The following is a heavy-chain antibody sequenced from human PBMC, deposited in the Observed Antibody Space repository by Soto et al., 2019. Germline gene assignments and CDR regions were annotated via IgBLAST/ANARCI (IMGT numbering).Heavy chain of an antibody. Sequence: KPXATLSLTCTVSAGSISSYYWSWIRQPPGKGLEWIGYIFYTGSTNYNPSLKSRVTISLDTSNKQFSLKLSSVTAADTAVYYCARDRRGVRDGSNYWFDPWGQGTLVTVSS. D-gene: IGHD3-10*01. V-gene: IGHV4-59*01. CDR1: AGSISSYY. CDR3: ARDRRGVRDGSNYWFDP. J-gene: IGHJ5*02. CDR2: IFYTGST.